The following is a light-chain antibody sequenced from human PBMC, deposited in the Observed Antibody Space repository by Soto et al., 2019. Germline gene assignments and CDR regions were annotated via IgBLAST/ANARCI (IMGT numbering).Light chain of an antibody. CDR1: QSFSSNS. Sequence: EIVLTQSPGALSLSPGQRATLSCRAGQSFSSNSLDWYHQKHGQAPRLLIYGASNRAIGISDRFSGSRSGTAFTLTISRLEPEDAAVYYCHQYGDSPFTFGPGTKVEI. CDR2: GAS. J-gene: IGKJ3*01. CDR3: HQYGDSPFT. V-gene: IGKV3-20*01.